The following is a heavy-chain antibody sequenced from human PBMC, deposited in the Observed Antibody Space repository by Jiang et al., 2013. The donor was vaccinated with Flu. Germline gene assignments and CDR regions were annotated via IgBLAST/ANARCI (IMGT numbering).Heavy chain of an antibody. D-gene: IGHD2-8*01. V-gene: IGHV4-59*01. CDR1: GGSISSYY. CDR2: IYYSGST. Sequence: LTCTVSGGSISSYYWSWIRQPPGKGLEWIGYIYYSGSTNYNPSLKSRVTISVDTSKNQFSLKLSSVTAADTAVYYCARGDCTNGVCAADLAFDIWGQGTMVTVSS. CDR3: ARGDCTNGVCAADLAFDI. J-gene: IGHJ3*02.